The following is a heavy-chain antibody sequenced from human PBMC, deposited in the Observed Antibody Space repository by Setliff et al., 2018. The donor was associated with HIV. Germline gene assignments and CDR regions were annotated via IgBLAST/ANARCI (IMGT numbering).Heavy chain of an antibody. J-gene: IGHJ4*02. V-gene: IGHV3-33*06. CDR2: IWHDGSNQ. CDR1: VFTFNDYA. Sequence: GGSLRLSGAASVFTFNDYAMHWVRQAPGKGLEWVAVIWHDGSNQYYADSVKGRFTISRDNSRNTQYLQMNSLSVEYTAVYYCVKNLYTEMWGEIFDSWGRGTLVTVSS. D-gene: IGHD3-16*01. CDR3: VKNLYTEMWGEIFDS.